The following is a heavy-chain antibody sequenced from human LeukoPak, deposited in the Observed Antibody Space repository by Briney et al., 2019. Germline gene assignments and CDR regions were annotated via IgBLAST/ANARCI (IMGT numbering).Heavy chain of an antibody. D-gene: IGHD3-10*01. V-gene: IGHV3-30*02. CDR2: IRYDGSNK. Sequence: PGGSLRLSCAASGFTFSSYGMHWVRQAPGKGLEWVAFIRYDGSNKYYADSVKGRFTISRDNSKNTLYLQMNSLRAEDTAVYYCAKDSYYYGSGSYPDYWGQGTLVTVSS. CDR1: GFTFSSYG. J-gene: IGHJ4*02. CDR3: AKDSYYYGSGSYPDY.